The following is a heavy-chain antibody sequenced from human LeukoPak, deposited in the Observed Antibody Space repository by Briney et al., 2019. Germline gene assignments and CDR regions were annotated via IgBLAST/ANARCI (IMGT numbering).Heavy chain of an antibody. Sequence: GGSPRLSCAASGFTFSSYAMHWVRQAPGKGLEWVAVISYDGSNKYYADSVKGRFTISRDNSKNTLYLQMNSLRAEDTAVYYCARADNYYDSSGAYYYYGMDVWGQGTTVTVSS. CDR3: ARADNYYDSSGAYYYYGMDV. J-gene: IGHJ6*02. CDR1: GFTFSSYA. D-gene: IGHD3-22*01. V-gene: IGHV3-30-3*01. CDR2: ISYDGSNK.